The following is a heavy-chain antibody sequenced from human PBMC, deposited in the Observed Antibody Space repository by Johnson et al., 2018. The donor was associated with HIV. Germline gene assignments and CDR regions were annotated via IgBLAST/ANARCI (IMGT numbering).Heavy chain of an antibody. CDR2: MSYDGTNK. J-gene: IGHJ3*01. D-gene: IGHD6-13*01. CDR3: ARETRSAAAGHGAFDV. CDR1: DSPSVAIL. Sequence: QVQLVESGGGLVQPGGPLDSPVQPLDSPSVAILCTGSARLQARGWRLEWVAVMSYDGTNKNYVDSVKGRFTISRVNSKNTLYLQMNSLRAEDTAVYYCARETRSAAAGHGAFDVWGQGTMVTVSS. V-gene: IGHV3-30*14.